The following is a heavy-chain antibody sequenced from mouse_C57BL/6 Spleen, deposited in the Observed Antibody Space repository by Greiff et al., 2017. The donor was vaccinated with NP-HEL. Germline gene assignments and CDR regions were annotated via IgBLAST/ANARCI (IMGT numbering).Heavy chain of an antibody. CDR3: ARGPTGTMYFDY. Sequence: QVQLKQPGAELVRPGSSVKLSCKASGYTFTSYWMDWVKQRPGQGLEWIGNIYPSDSETHYNQKFKDKATLTVDKSSSTAYMQLSSLTSEDSAVYYCARGPTGTMYFDYWGQGTTLTVSS. J-gene: IGHJ2*01. D-gene: IGHD4-1*01. CDR1: GYTFTSYW. V-gene: IGHV1-61*01. CDR2: IYPSDSET.